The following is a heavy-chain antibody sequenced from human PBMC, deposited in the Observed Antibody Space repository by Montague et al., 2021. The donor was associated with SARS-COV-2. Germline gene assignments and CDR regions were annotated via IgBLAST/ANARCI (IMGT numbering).Heavy chain of an antibody. D-gene: IGHD2-21*02. V-gene: IGHV1-24*01. CDR1: GYTLSEVS. Sequence: SVKVSCKVSGYTLSEVSMHWVRQAPGKGLEWMGGFDPEDGEIIYAQKFQGRVTMTEDTSTDTAYMELSSLRSEDSGVYYCATSRWSLLPEYWGQGTLVTVSS. CDR3: ATSRWSLLPEY. J-gene: IGHJ4*02. CDR2: FDPEDGEI.